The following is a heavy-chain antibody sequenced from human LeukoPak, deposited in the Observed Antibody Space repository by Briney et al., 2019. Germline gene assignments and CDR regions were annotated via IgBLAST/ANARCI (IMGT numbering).Heavy chain of an antibody. D-gene: IGHD6-6*01. V-gene: IGHV4-4*02. J-gene: IGHJ4*02. CDR2: IYHSGSN. CDR1: GDSITNSIR. CDR3: ARGGDFVAAPLDF. Sequence: PSGTLSLTCAVSGDSITNSIRWSWLRQPPGKGLEWIGEIYHSGSNNYNPSLKSRVTISMDKSKNQFSLKLTSVTAADTAVYYCARGGDFVAAPLDFWGQGILVTVSS.